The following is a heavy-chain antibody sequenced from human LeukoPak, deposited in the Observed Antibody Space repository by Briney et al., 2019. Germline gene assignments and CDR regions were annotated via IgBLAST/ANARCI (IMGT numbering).Heavy chain of an antibody. CDR1: GYTFTSYD. V-gene: IGHV1-3*01. CDR2: INGGSGRT. J-gene: IGHJ4*02. CDR3: ARESGRYQDFFEN. D-gene: IGHD1-26*01. Sequence: ASVRVSCKASGYTFTSYDIHWVRQAPGQRPEWMGGINGGSGRTKYLQKLQGRVTITRDTSANTAFMELSSLRSEDTAVYYCARESGRYQDFFENWGQGTLVTVSS.